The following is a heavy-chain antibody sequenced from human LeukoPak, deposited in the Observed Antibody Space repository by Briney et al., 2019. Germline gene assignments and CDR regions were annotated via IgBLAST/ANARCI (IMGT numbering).Heavy chain of an antibody. J-gene: IGHJ5*02. D-gene: IGHD3-22*01. V-gene: IGHV5-51*01. CDR2: IYPGDSDT. CDR3: ARHEYYCDLPNWFDP. CDR1: GYSFTSYW. Sequence: GESLKISCKGSGYSFTSYWIGWVRQMPGKGLEWMGIIYPGDSDTRYSPSFQGQVTISADKSISTAYLQWSSLKASDTAMYYCARHEYYCDLPNWFDPWGQGTLVTVSS.